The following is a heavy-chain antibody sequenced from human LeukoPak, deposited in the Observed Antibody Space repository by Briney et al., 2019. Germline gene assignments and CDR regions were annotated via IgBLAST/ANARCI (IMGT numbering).Heavy chain of an antibody. D-gene: IGHD3-10*01. CDR2: ISSSSSYI. CDR1: GFTFSSYS. J-gene: IGHJ4*02. CDR3: ARDLGGEGGY. Sequence: PGGSLRLSCAASGFTFSSYSMNWVRQALGKGLEWVSSISSSSSYIYYADSVKGRFTISRDNSKNTLYLQMNSLRAEDTAVYYCARDLGGEGGYWGQGTLVTVSS. V-gene: IGHV3-21*01.